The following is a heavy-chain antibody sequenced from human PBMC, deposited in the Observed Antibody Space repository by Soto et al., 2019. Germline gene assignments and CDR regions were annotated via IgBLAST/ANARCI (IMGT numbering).Heavy chain of an antibody. J-gene: IGHJ5*02. CDR2: ISAYNGNT. Sequence: QVQLVQSGAEVKKPGASVKVSCKASGYTFTSNGISWVRQASGQGLEWMGWISAYNGNTKYAQKLQGRVTMTTDTSTSTAYMELRSLRSDDTAVYYCARDEAYKWNDGGWFDPWGQGTLVTVSS. CDR3: ARDEAYKWNDGGWFDP. D-gene: IGHD1-1*01. V-gene: IGHV1-18*01. CDR1: GYTFTSNG.